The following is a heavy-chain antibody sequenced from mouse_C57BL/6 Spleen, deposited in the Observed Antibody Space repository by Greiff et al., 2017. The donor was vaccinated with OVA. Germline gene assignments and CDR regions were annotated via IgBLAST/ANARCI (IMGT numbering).Heavy chain of an antibody. D-gene: IGHD1-1*01. V-gene: IGHV1-55*01. J-gene: IGHJ2*01. CDR3: ARENYGSSYDY. CDR1: GYTFTSYW. CDR2: IYPGSGST. Sequence: VQLQQPGAELVKPGASVKMSCKASGYTFTSYWITWVKQRPGQGLEWIGDIYPGSGSTNYNEKFKSKATLTVDTSSSTAYMQRSSLTSEDSAVYYCARENYGSSYDYWGQGTTLTVSS.